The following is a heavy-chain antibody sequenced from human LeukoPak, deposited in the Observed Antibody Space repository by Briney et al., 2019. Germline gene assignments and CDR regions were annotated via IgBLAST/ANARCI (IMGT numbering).Heavy chain of an antibody. V-gene: IGHV1-18*01. CDR3: ARDPAAAIDP. D-gene: IGHD6-25*01. CDR1: GYTFTSYG. CDR2: ISAYNGNT. J-gene: IGHJ5*02. Sequence: EASEKVSCKASGYTFTSYGISWVRQAPGQGLEWMGWISAYNGNTNYAQKLQGRVTMTTDTSTGTAYMELRSLRSDDTAVYYCARDPAAAIDPWGQGTLVTVSS.